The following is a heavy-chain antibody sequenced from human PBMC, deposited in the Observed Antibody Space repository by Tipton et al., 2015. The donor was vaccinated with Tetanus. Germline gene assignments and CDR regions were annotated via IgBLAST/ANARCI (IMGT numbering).Heavy chain of an antibody. D-gene: IGHD6-19*01. CDR2: INPSGST. CDR3: ARGSKGSTAWFPDHYGMDV. V-gene: IGHV4-34*01. J-gene: IGHJ6*02. CDR1: GRSFSGYY. Sequence: LRLSCAVYGRSFSGYYWTWIRQPPVKGLEWIGEINPSGSTNYNPSLKSRVTISVDTSKNRVSLKLNSVTAADTAVYYCARGSKGSTAWFPDHYGMDVWGQGTTVTVSS.